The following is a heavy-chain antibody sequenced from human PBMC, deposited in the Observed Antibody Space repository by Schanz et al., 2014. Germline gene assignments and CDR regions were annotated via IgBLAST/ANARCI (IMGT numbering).Heavy chain of an antibody. D-gene: IGHD5-18*01. J-gene: IGHJ6*02. CDR1: GGTFSSYT. Sequence: QVQLVQSGAEVKRPGSSVTVSCTASGGTFSSYTISWVRQAPGQGLEWMGRIIPILGVANNAQKFQGRVTITADKSTSTAYMELSSLRSEDTAVYYCARVPDTALVYYHYRMDVWGQGTTVTVSS. CDR3: ARVPDTALVYYHYRMDV. CDR2: IIPILGVA. V-gene: IGHV1-69*02.